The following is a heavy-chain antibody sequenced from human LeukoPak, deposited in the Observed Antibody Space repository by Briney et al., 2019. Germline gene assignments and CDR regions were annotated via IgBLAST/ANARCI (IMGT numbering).Heavy chain of an antibody. CDR1: GLTFISYS. CDR3: ASTSWLQFHPFDI. Sequence: PGGSLRLSCAASGLTFISYSMNWVRQAPGKGLEWVSYISSSSSTIYYADSVKGRFTISRDNAKNSLYLQMNSLRAEDTAVYYCASTSWLQFHPFDIWGQGTMVTVSS. J-gene: IGHJ3*02. CDR2: ISSSSSTI. V-gene: IGHV3-48*01. D-gene: IGHD5-24*01.